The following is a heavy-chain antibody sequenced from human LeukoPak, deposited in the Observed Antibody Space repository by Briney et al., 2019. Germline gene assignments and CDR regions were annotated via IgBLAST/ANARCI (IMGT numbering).Heavy chain of an antibody. J-gene: IGHJ4*02. CDR1: GFSFGTWS. CDR3: ARENHGSFDY. V-gene: IGHV3-21*01. D-gene: IGHD1-14*01. Sequence: GGSLRLSCAASGFSFGTWSVNWVRQAPGKGLEWVSSISSSSRYIYYADSVKGRFTISRDNAKNSLYLQMNGLRAEDTAVYYCARENHGSFDYWGQGTLVTVSS. CDR2: ISSSSRYI.